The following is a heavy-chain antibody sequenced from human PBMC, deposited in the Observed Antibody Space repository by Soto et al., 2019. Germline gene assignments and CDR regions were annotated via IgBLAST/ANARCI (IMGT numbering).Heavy chain of an antibody. CDR3: VRDRDLYRDMFHADL. J-gene: IGHJ4*01. Sequence: GGSLRLSCEASGFTISECSMNWVRQAPGKGLEWLAYITIRTGNVLYADSVKGRFTISADNAENSVILQMNSLRDEDSTVYFCVRDRDLYRDMFHADLWGQGTLVTVSS. V-gene: IGHV3-48*02. CDR2: ITIRTGNV. D-gene: IGHD3-10*02. CDR1: GFTISECS.